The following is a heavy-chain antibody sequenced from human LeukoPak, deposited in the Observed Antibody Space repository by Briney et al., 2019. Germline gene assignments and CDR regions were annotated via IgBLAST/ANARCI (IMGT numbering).Heavy chain of an antibody. D-gene: IGHD5-24*01. Sequence: SETLSLTCSISSGSITTYYWSWIRQPPGKGLEWIGYVYYSGSTTYNPSLQSRVTMSADTSKNQFSLKLSSVTAADTALYYCAGSDGYNYFDFWGQGTLVTVSS. V-gene: IGHV4-59*04. CDR1: SGSITTYY. J-gene: IGHJ4*02. CDR3: AGSDGYNYFDF. CDR2: VYYSGST.